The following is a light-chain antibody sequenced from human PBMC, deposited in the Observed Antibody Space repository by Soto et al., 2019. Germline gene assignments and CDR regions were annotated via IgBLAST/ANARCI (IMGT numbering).Light chain of an antibody. CDR3: QQYNSYS. CDR2: DAS. J-gene: IGKJ1*01. Sequence: EIVLTQSPATLSLSPGERATLSCRASQSVSSYLAWYQQKPGQAPRLLIYDASNRATGIPARFSGSGSGTDFTLTISSLQPDDFATYYCQQYNSYSFGQGTTVDIK. V-gene: IGKV3-11*01. CDR1: QSVSSY.